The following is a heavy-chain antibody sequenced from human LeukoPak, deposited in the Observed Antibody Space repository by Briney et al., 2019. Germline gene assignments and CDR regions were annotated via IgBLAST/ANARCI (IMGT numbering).Heavy chain of an antibody. Sequence: SGPTLVKPTQTLTLTCTFSGFSLSTSGVGVGWIRQPPGKALQWLALIYWDDDKRYSPSLKRRLTITKDPSKNQVVLTLTYMDPVHTATYYCANSSRRNGYNIWGQGTLVIVSS. D-gene: IGHD5-24*01. CDR1: GFSLSTSGVG. J-gene: IGHJ1*01. CDR2: IYWDDDK. V-gene: IGHV2-5*02. CDR3: ANSSRRNGYNI.